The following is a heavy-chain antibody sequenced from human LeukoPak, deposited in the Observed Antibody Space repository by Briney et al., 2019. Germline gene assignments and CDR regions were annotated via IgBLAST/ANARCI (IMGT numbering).Heavy chain of an antibody. Sequence: PGRSLRLSCAASGFTFSSYGMHWVRQAPGKGLEWVAVISYDGSNKYYADSVKGRFTISRDNSKSTLYLQMNSLRAEDTAVYYCAKDQYSSSWNQIDYWGQGTLVTVSS. CDR2: ISYDGSNK. D-gene: IGHD6-13*01. V-gene: IGHV3-30*18. CDR3: AKDQYSSSWNQIDY. CDR1: GFTFSSYG. J-gene: IGHJ4*02.